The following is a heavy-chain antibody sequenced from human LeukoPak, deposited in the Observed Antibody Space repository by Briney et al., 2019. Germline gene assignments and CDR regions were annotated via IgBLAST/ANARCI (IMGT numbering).Heavy chain of an antibody. J-gene: IGHJ5*02. V-gene: IGHV4-39*01. CDR2: IYYSGST. CDR1: GGSISSSSYY. CDR3: ARPYYDFWSGYHIVGFDP. D-gene: IGHD3-3*01. Sequence: SETLSLTCTVSGGSISSSSYYWGWIRQPPGKGLEWIGSIYYSGSTYYNPSLKSRVTISVDTSKNQFSLTLSSVTAADTAVYYCARPYYDFWSGYHIVGFDPWGQGTLVTVSS.